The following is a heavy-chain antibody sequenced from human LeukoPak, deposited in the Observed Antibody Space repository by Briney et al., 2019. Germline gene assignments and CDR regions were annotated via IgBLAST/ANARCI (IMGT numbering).Heavy chain of an antibody. CDR3: AKDLDCSGGTCHKTVDY. CDR2: IRFDASDK. D-gene: IGHD2-15*01. V-gene: IGHV3-30*02. CDR1: GFTFSAFG. Sequence: GGSLRLSCAASGFTFSAFGMHWVRQAPGKGPEWVAFIRFDASDKFYADSVKGRFTISRDNSKNTLHLQMNSLSSEDTAVYYCAKDLDCSGGTCHKTVDYGGRGTLVPVSS. J-gene: IGHJ4*02.